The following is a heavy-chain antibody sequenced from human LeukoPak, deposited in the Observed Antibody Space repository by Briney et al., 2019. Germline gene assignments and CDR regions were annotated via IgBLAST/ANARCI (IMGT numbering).Heavy chain of an antibody. V-gene: IGHV3-30*18. CDR1: GGTFSSYG. J-gene: IGHJ3*02. CDR2: ISYDGGNK. CDR3: AKDLGYCSSTSCYGGDFDI. D-gene: IGHD2-2*01. Sequence: GRSLRLSCAASGGTFSSYGMRWVRQAPGKGLEWVAGISYDGGNKYYADSVKGRFTISRDNSKNTLYLQMNSLRAEDTAVYYCAKDLGYCSSTSCYGGDFDIWGQGTMVTVSS.